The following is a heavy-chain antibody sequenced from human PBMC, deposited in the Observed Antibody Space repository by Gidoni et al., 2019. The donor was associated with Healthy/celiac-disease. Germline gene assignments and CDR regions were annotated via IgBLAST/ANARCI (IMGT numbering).Heavy chain of an antibody. Sequence: EVQLVESGGGSVQPGESLRLAWAAPGFRLTTYTMNWVRQAPGGGLEWVSHISATGNTVAYADSVKGRFTISRDNDKNSVFLQMNNLRDEDSAVYFCTRGPVTRIPRFDFWGQGTLATVSS. V-gene: IGHV3-48*02. CDR1: GFRLTTYT. CDR2: ISATGNTV. J-gene: IGHJ4*02. CDR3: TRGPVTRIPRFDF. D-gene: IGHD4-17*01.